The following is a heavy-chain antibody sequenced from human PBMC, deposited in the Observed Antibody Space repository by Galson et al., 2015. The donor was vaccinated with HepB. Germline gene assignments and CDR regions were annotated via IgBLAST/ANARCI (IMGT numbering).Heavy chain of an antibody. CDR2: ISTHTGNP. D-gene: IGHD6-19*01. V-gene: IGHV7-4-1*02. CDR3: ARSASEYSSGWQNWFDP. J-gene: IGHJ5*02. Sequence: SVKVSCKGSGYTFTNYAVNWVRQAPGRGLEWMGWISTHTGNPTYAQGFTGRFVFSLDISVNTAHLQISSLKAEDTAVYYCARSASEYSSGWQNWFDPWGQGTLVTVSS. CDR1: GYTFTNYA.